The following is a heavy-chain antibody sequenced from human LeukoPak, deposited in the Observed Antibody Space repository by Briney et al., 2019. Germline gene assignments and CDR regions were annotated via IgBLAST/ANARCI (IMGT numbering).Heavy chain of an antibody. CDR2: ISAYNGNT. J-gene: IGHJ4*02. Sequence: ASVKVSCKASGYTFTSYGISWVRQAPGQPLEWMEWISAYNGNTKYAQKLQGKVTMTTDTSTRTAYMELRSLRSDDTAVYYCARGGGYSYVMIYWGQGSLVTVSS. CDR3: ARGGGYSYVMIY. D-gene: IGHD5-18*01. V-gene: IGHV1-18*01. CDR1: GYTFTSYG.